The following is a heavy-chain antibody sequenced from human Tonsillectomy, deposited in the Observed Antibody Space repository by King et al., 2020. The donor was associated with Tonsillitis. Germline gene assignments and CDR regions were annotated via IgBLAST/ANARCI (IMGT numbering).Heavy chain of an antibody. CDR1: VGSISSSSFY. CDR3: ARHVTVPTAIFYSVHFDL. CDR2: ISDSGST. D-gene: IGHD2-21*02. V-gene: IGHV4-39*01. Sequence: QLQESGPGLVKPSETLSLTCTVSVGSISSSSFYWGWIRQPPGKGLEWIGSISDSGSTYYYPSLKSRLTISVDTSKNQFSLRLSSVTAADTAVYYCARHVTVPTAIFYSVHFDLWGRGTLVTVSS. J-gene: IGHJ2*01.